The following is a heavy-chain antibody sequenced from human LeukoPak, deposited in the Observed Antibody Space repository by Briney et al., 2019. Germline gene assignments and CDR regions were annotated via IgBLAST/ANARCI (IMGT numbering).Heavy chain of an antibody. CDR2: IYYSGST. J-gene: IGHJ4*02. V-gene: IGHV4-59*01. D-gene: IGHD5-24*01. CDR1: GGSISSYY. Sequence: SETLSLTCTDPGGSISSYYWSWIRQPPGKGLEWIGYIYYSGSTNYIPSLKSRVTLSVDTSKNQFSLKLSSVTAADTAVYYCAREVRRDGYTLPDYWGQGTLVTVSS. CDR3: AREVRRDGYTLPDY.